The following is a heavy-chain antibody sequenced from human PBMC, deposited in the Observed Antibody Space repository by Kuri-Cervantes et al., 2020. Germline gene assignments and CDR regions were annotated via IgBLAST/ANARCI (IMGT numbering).Heavy chain of an antibody. D-gene: IGHD3-3*01. Sequence: GESLKISCAASGFTFSSYGMHWVRQAPGKGLEWVAVISYDGSNKYYADSVKGRFTISRDNSKNTLYLQMNSLRAEDTAVYYCAKGRDFWSGSDYYYYGLDVWGQGTTVT. CDR2: ISYDGSNK. J-gene: IGHJ6*01. V-gene: IGHV3-30*18. CDR1: GFTFSSYG. CDR3: AKGRDFWSGSDYYYYGLDV.